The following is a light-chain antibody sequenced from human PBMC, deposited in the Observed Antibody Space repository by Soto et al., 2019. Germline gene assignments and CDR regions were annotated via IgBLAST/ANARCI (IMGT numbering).Light chain of an antibody. CDR1: QSVLYRSNNKNY. Sequence: DIVMTQSPDFLAVSLGERATINCKSSQSVLYRSNNKNYISWYQHKPGQPPKVLITWASTRESGVPDRFSGGGSGTDFTLTISSLQAEDVAVYYCQQHYDAPYSFGQGTKLEI. V-gene: IGKV4-1*01. CDR3: QQHYDAPYS. CDR2: WAS. J-gene: IGKJ2*03.